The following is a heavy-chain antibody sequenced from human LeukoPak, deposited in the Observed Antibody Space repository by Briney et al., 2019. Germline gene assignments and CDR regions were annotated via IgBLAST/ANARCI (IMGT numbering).Heavy chain of an antibody. CDR2: IYYSGST. V-gene: IGHV4-30-2*05. CDR1: GGSISSGGYS. J-gene: IGHJ4*02. D-gene: IGHD5-18*01. Sequence: PSETLSLTCAVSGGSISSGGYSWSWIRQPPGKGLEWIGYIYYSGSTYYNPSLKSRVTISVDTSKNQFSLKLSSVTAADTAVYYCASHPGYSYGFDYWGQGTLVTVSS. CDR3: ASHPGYSYGFDY.